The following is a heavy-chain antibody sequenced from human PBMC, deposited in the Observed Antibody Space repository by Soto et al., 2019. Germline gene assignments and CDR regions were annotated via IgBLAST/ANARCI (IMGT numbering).Heavy chain of an antibody. CDR2: ISSSSSTI. D-gene: IGHD2-15*01. CDR1: GFTFSSYS. J-gene: IGHJ4*02. CDR3: ARVPGCSGGSLQIPQLECRGELDY. V-gene: IGHV3-48*01. Sequence: GGSLRLSCAASGFTFSSYSMNWVRQAPGKGLEWVSYISSSSSTIYYADSVKGRFTISRDNAKNSLYLQMNSLRAEDTAVYYCARVPGCSGGSLQIPQLECRGELDYWGQGTLVTVSS.